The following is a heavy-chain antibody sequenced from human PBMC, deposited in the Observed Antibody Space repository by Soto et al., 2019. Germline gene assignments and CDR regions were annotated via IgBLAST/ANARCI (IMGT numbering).Heavy chain of an antibody. V-gene: IGHV3-15*01. J-gene: IGHJ6*02. CDR1: GLTFSNVY. Sequence: PGGSLRLSCAVSGLTFSNVYMAWVRQAPGKGLEWIGRIRDDGSTDYTAPVKGRFIISRDNSKNTVYLHMNSLQTDDTARYYCTTEGIAYERWYYMGMDVWGQGTTVTVS. D-gene: IGHD3-10*01. CDR3: TTEGIAYERWYYMGMDV. CDR2: IRDDGST.